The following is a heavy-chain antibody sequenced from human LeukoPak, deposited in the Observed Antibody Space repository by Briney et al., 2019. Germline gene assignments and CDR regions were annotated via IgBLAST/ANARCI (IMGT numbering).Heavy chain of an antibody. D-gene: IGHD6-13*01. CDR2: IRYDGSNK. V-gene: IGHV3-30*02. Sequence: GGSLRLSCAASGFTFSSYGMHWVRQAPGKGLEWVAFIRYDGSNKYYADSVKGRFTISRDNSKNTLYLQMNSLRAEDTAVYYCSRGKPSIAAAGTGPSDYWGQGTLVTVSS. CDR3: SRGKPSIAAAGTGPSDY. J-gene: IGHJ4*02. CDR1: GFTFSSYG.